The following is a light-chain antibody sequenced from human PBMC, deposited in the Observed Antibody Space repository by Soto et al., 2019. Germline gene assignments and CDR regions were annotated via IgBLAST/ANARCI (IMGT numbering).Light chain of an antibody. CDR1: NSDVGAYNY. V-gene: IGLV2-11*01. CDR2: DLN. J-gene: IGLJ2*01. Sequence: QSALTQPHSVSGSPGQSVAISCTGTNSDVGAYNYVSWYQHHPGNAPKLIIYDLNKRPSGVPDRFSASKSGNTATLSISGLHLDDEADYYCCSYAGSTTSVLFGGGTNLTVL. CDR3: CSYAGSTTSVL.